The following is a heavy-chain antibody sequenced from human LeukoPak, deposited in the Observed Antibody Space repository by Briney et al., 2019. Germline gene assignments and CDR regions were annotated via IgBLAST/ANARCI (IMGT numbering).Heavy chain of an antibody. CDR1: GFTFSNYW. Sequence: QTGGSLRLSCAASGFTFSNYWMNWVRQAPGKGLGWVANIKQDGIDKYYVDSVKGRFTISRNNANNFLYLQMNSLRAEDTAVYYCARGLRFGESPFDYWGQGTLVTVSS. CDR2: IKQDGIDK. J-gene: IGHJ4*02. CDR3: ARGLRFGESPFDY. V-gene: IGHV3-7*01. D-gene: IGHD3-10*01.